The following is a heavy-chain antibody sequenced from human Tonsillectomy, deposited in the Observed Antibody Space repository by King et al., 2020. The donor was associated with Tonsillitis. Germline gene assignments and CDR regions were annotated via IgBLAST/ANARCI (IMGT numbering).Heavy chain of an antibody. Sequence: VQLVESGGGLVQPGGSLKLSCAASGFTFSGSVIHGVRQASGKGLEWVGRIRTKANSYATAYGAAVKGRFTISRDDSKNTAYLQMNSLKTEDTAVYYCVTQNDDWGQGTLVTVSS. CDR3: VTQNDD. CDR1: GFTFSGSV. CDR2: IRTKANSYAT. J-gene: IGHJ4*02. V-gene: IGHV3-73*02.